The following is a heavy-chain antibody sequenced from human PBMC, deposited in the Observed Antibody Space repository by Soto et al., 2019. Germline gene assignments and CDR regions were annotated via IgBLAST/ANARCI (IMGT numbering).Heavy chain of an antibody. CDR3: ARDREDGPTTYYYGMDV. D-gene: IGHD1-7*01. J-gene: IGHJ6*02. CDR2: IIPIFGTA. V-gene: IGHV1-69*06. CDR1: GGTFGSYA. Sequence: SVKVSCKASGGTFGSYAISWVRQPPGQGLEWMGGIIPIFGTANYAQKFQGRVTITADKSTSTAYMELSSLRSEDTAVYYCARDREDGPTTYYYGMDVWGQGTTVTVSS.